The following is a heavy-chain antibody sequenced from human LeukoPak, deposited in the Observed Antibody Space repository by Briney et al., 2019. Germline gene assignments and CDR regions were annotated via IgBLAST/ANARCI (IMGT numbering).Heavy chain of an antibody. J-gene: IGHJ5*02. CDR1: GYTFTSYG. D-gene: IGHD2-15*01. CDR2: NSAYNGNT. V-gene: IGHV1-18*01. CDR3: ARDREGYQLFDP. Sequence: ASVKVSCKASGYTFTSYGISWVRQAPGQGLEWMGWNSAYNGNTNYAQKLQGRVTMTTDTSTSTAYMELRSLRSDDTAVYYCARDREGYQLFDPWGQGTLVTVSS.